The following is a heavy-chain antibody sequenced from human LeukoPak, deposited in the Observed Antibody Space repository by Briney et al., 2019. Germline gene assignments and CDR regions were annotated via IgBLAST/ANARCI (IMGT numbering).Heavy chain of an antibody. V-gene: IGHV3-7*01. CDR2: IKQDGSEK. J-gene: IGHJ4*02. D-gene: IGHD2-2*02. CDR1: GLTFSSFW. CDR3: ARSIPIIHHDH. Sequence: GGSLRLSCAASGLTFSSFWMSWVRQAPGKGLEWVANIKQDGSEKHYVDSVKGRFTISRDNAKNSLYLQMNSLRAEDTAAYYCARSIPIIHHDHWGQGTLVTVSS.